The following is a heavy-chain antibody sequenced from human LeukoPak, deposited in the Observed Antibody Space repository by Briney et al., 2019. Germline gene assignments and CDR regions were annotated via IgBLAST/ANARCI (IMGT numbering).Heavy chain of an antibody. Sequence: GGSLRLSCGASGFTFSSYGMHWVRQAPGKGLEWVAFIRYDGSNKYYADSVKGRFTISRDNSKNTLYLQMNSLRAEDTATYYCARHTWQWLPFDDWGQGTQVTISS. CDR2: IRYDGSNK. CDR3: ARHTWQWLPFDD. V-gene: IGHV3-30*02. D-gene: IGHD5-12*01. CDR1: GFTFSSYG. J-gene: IGHJ4*02.